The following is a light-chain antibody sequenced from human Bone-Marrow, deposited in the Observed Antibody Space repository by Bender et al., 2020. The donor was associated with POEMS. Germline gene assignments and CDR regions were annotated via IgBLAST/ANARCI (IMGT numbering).Light chain of an antibody. CDR1: NIISKS. CDR3: KEWDGRVVL. CDR2: DTN. V-gene: IGLV3-21*02. J-gene: IGLJ3*02. Sequence: SYVLPQSPSFSVAPFQTATITCFLSNIISKSVHLYQRSPGQAPLLVVLDTNDRPAGIPDRFSGSASGNKDTLTMRGTQDMDEDEYYCKEWDGRVVLLGGGTKMTVL.